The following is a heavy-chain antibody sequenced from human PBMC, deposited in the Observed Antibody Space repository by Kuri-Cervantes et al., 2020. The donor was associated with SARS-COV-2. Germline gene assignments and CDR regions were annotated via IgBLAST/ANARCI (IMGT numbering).Heavy chain of an antibody. V-gene: IGHV3-21*01. D-gene: IGHD1-26*01. CDR2: ISSSSSYI. Sequence: GGSLRLSCAASGFTFSSYSMNWVRQAPGKGLEWVSSISSSSSYIYYADSVKGRFTISRDNAKNSLYLQMNSLRAEDTAVYYCARVYSGRYYNWFDPWGQGTLVTVSS. J-gene: IGHJ5*02. CDR3: ARVYSGRYYNWFDP. CDR1: GFTFSSYS.